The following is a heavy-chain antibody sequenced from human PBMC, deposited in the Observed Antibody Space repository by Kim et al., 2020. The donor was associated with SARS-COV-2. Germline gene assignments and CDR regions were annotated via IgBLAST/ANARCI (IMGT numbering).Heavy chain of an antibody. CDR3: ARDKYDILTGYYRVFDY. J-gene: IGHJ4*02. V-gene: IGHV3-21*01. Sequence: VKGRFTISRDNAKNSLYLQMNSLRAEDTAVYYCARDKYDILTGYYRVFDYWGQGTLVTVSS. D-gene: IGHD3-9*01.